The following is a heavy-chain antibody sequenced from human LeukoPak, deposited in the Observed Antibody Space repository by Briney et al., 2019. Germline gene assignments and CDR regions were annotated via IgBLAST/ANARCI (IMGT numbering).Heavy chain of an antibody. D-gene: IGHD6-13*01. CDR3: ARAVSWYGPYYFDY. J-gene: IGHJ4*02. Sequence: GASVKVSCKASGYTFTCYYMHWVRQAPGQGLEWMGWINPNSGGTNYAQKFQGRVTMTRDTSISTAYMELSRLRSDDTAVYYCARAVSWYGPYYFDYWGQGTLVTVSS. V-gene: IGHV1-2*02. CDR2: INPNSGGT. CDR1: GYTFTCYY.